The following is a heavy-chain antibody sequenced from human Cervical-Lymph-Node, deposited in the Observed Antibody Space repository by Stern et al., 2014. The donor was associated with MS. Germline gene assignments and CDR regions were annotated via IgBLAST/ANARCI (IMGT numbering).Heavy chain of an antibody. CDR2: IIPMPGLP. Sequence: QVQLVESGAEVKKPGSSVNVSCKASGGTFSSSYAITWMRQAPGQGLEWMGRIIPMPGLPNYAQKFQGRVTITADTSTSTAYMELSSLRSEDTAVYYCARGVVTNRAAATLHNLFEPWGQGTLVTVSS. CDR3: ARGVVTNRAAATLHNLFEP. V-gene: IGHV1-69*09. CDR1: GGTFSSSYA. J-gene: IGHJ5*02. D-gene: IGHD2-15*01.